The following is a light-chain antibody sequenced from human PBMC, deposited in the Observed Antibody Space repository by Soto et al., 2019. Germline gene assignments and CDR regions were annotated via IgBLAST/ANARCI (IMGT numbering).Light chain of an antibody. CDR1: QSISSW. V-gene: IGKV1-5*03. CDR2: EAS. Sequence: EIRMTQSPSSLSASLGDRASITCRASQSISSWLAWYQQKPGKAPKLLIYEASTLTSGIPSRFSGSGSGTEFTLTISSLQPDDFATYYCQHYNSYSEAFGQGTKVAIK. CDR3: QHYNSYSEA. J-gene: IGKJ1*01.